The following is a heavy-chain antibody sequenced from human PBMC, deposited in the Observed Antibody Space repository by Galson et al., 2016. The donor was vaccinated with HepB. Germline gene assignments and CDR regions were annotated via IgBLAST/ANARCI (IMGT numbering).Heavy chain of an antibody. CDR2: ISGTGGTT. V-gene: IGHV3-23*01. CDR1: GFTFSNYA. J-gene: IGHJ4*02. CDR3: AKGDDFWSGYYGGL. D-gene: IGHD3-3*01. Sequence: SLRLSCAASGFTFSNYAMSWVRQAPGKGLEWVSVISGTGGTTYYADSVKGRFTISRDNSKNTLYLRMNSLRAEDTAVYYCAKGDDFWSGYYGGLWGQGTLVTVSS.